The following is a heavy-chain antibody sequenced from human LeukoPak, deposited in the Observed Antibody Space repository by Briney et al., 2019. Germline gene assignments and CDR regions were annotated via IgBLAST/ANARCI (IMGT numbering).Heavy chain of an antibody. CDR3: VRGLGSGYSYAYGVY. CDR2: IKPDGSEK. Sequence: GGSLRLSCAASGFTFSDYWMTWVRQAPGKGLEWVANIKPDGSEKYYVDSVKGRFTISRDNAKNSLYLQMNSLRVEDTAVYYCVRGLGSGYSYAYGVYWGQGTLVTVSS. J-gene: IGHJ4*02. CDR1: GFTFSDYW. V-gene: IGHV3-7*04. D-gene: IGHD5-18*01.